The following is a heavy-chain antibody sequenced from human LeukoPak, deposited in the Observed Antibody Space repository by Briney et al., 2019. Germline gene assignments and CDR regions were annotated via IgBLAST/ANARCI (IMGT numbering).Heavy chain of an antibody. D-gene: IGHD3-22*01. CDR2: IKQDGSEK. J-gene: IGHJ4*02. V-gene: IGHV3-7*01. CDR1: GFTFSSYS. CDR3: ATTSRLDYYDSSGYYDY. Sequence: GGSLRLSCAASGFTFSSYSMNWVRQAPGKGLEWVANIKQDGSEKYYVDSVKGRFTISRDNAKNSLFLQMNSLRAEDTAVYYCATTSRLDYYDSSGYYDYWGQGTLVTVSS.